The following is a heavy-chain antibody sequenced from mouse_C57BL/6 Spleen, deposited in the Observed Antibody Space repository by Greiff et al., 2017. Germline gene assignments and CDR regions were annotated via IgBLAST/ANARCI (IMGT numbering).Heavy chain of an antibody. Sequence: VQLQQPGTELVKPGASVKLSCKASGYTFTSYWMPWVKQKSGQRLEWLGNINPSKGGTNYNEKLKSKATLTVDKSTSTAYMQRSSLTSEDSAVYYCAPLTGSFAYWGQGTLVTVSA. D-gene: IGHD4-1*01. CDR3: APLTGSFAY. CDR2: INPSKGGT. V-gene: IGHV1-53*01. J-gene: IGHJ3*01. CDR1: GYTFTSYW.